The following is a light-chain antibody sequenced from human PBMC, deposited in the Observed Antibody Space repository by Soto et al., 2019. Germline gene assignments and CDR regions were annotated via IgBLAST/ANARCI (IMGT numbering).Light chain of an antibody. V-gene: IGKV3-20*01. CDR1: QNIGDNY. J-gene: IGKJ3*01. CDR2: DAS. Sequence: IVLTQSPGTLSLSPGDRATLSCRASQNIGDNYLACYQQKPGQAPRLLIYDASRRATGIPERFSGSGSGTDFTLTINRLEPEDFAVYYCQQFGSSPLFTFGPGTKVDIK. CDR3: QQFGSSPLFT.